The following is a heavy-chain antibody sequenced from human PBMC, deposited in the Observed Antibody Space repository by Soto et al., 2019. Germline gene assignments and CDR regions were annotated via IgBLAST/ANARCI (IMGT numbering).Heavy chain of an antibody. CDR3: EEXRGLRECVYNCSGHCGSEP. J-gene: IGHJ5*02. D-gene: IGHD1-20*01. Sequence: SLRLSCAASGLIFDDYAMHWVRQSPGKGLEWVSGISWNSGHIDYAAPVRGRFTISRDNAKNSVYLQVNSLTSEDTALYYCEEXRGLRECVYNCSGHCGSEPCFLGTLATVSS. CDR1: GLIFDDYA. CDR2: ISWNSGHI. V-gene: IGHV3-9*01.